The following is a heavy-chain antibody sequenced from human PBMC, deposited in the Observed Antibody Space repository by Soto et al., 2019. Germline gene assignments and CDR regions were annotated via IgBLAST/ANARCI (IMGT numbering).Heavy chain of an antibody. V-gene: IGHV4-4*07. Sequence: SETLSLTCNVSGGSISTFYWNWIRQSAEKGLEWIGRVYITGSTNYHPSLRSRVTMSVDTFKNQFSLKLSSVTAADTAVYYCARGGRDGFDIWGQGTRVTVSS. CDR1: GGSISTFY. CDR2: VYITGST. J-gene: IGHJ3*02. CDR3: ARGGRDGFDI.